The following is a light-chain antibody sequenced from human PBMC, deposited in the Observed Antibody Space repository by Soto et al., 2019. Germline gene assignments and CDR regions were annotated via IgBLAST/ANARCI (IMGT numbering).Light chain of an antibody. Sequence: MTQSPSSLSASVGDRVTITCRASQGISTYLAWYQQKPGKVPSLLIFAASTLQSGVPSRFSGSGSGTDFTLTISSLQPEDVATYYCQKYNTAPWTFGQGTKVEIK. CDR3: QKYNTAPWT. J-gene: IGKJ1*01. CDR1: QGISTY. CDR2: AAS. V-gene: IGKV1-27*01.